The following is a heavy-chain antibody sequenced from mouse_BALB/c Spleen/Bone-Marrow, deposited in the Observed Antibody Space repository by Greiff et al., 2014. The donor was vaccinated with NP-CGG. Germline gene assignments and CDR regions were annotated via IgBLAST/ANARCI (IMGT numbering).Heavy chain of an antibody. J-gene: IGHJ4*01. CDR1: GFNIKDTY. CDR2: IDPANGNT. V-gene: IGHV14-3*02. CDR3: AQGYDWAMDY. Sequence: EVKLMESGAELVKPGASAKLSCTASGFNIKDTYIHWVKQRPEQGLEWIGRIDPANGNTKYDPKFQGKATITTDTSSNTAYLQLSSLTSEDTAVYYCAQGYDWAMDYWGQGTSVTVSS. D-gene: IGHD2-14*01.